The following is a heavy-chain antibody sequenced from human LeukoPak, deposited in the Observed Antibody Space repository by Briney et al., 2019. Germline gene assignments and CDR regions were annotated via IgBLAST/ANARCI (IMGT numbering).Heavy chain of an antibody. D-gene: IGHD3-3*01. Sequence: SETLSLTCTVSGGSISGYYWSWIRQPPGKGLEWIGYIYYSGSTNYNPSLKSRVTISVDTSKNQFSLKLSSVTAADTAVYYCARASITIFGVSSLAVDAFDIWGQGTMVTVSS. V-gene: IGHV4-59*08. CDR2: IYYSGST. CDR1: GGSISGYY. CDR3: ARASITIFGVSSLAVDAFDI. J-gene: IGHJ3*02.